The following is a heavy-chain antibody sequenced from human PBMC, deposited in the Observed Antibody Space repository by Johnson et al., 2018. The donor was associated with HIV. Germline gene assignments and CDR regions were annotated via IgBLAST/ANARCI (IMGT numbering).Heavy chain of an antibody. J-gene: IGHJ3*02. CDR2: ISYDGSNK. V-gene: IGHV3-30*04. D-gene: IGHD6-13*01. CDR3: ARGGEYSSSLYAFDI. CDR1: GFTFSSYA. Sequence: QVQLVESGGGVVQPGRSLRLSCAASGFTFSSYAMHWVRQAPGMGLEWVAVISYDGSNKYYADSVKGRFPISRDNSKNTLYLQMNSLRAEDTAVYYCARGGEYSSSLYAFDIWGQGTMVTVSS.